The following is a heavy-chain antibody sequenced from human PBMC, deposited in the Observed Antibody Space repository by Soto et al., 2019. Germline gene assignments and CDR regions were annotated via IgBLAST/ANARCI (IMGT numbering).Heavy chain of an antibody. CDR2: IRSKANSYAT. V-gene: IGHV3-73*01. CDR3: TTTVVTIDN. D-gene: IGHD2-21*02. J-gene: IGHJ4*02. CDR1: GFTFSGSA. Sequence: GGSLRLSCAASGFTFSGSAMHWVRQASGKGLEWVGLIRSKANSYATAYAAAVKCRFTIYRDDSKNTAYLQMNSLKTEDKAVYYCTTTVVTIDNWGQGTLVTVSS.